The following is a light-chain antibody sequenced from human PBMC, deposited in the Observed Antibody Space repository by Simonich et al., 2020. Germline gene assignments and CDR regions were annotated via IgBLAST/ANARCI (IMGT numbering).Light chain of an antibody. CDR3: MQGTHWPPT. CDR2: KVS. Sequence: DVVMTQSPLSLPVTLGQPASISCRSSQSLVHSDGNTYLNWFQQRPGQSTRRLIYKVSTRDSGCPDRFSGSGSGTDFTLKISRVEAEDVGVYYCMQGTHWPPTFGQGTKVEIK. J-gene: IGKJ1*01. V-gene: IGKV2-30*02. CDR1: QSLVHSDGNTY.